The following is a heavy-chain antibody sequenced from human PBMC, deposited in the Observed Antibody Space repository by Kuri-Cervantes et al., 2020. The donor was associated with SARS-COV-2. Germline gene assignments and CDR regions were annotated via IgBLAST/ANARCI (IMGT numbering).Heavy chain of an antibody. V-gene: IGHV3-49*04. CDR1: GFTFGDYA. CDR3: ARGSCSSTSCYYTNWFDP. Sequence: GGSLRLSCTASGFTFGDYAMSWVRQAPGKGLEWVGFIRSKAYGGTTEYAASVKGRFTISRDDSKSIAYLQMNSLKTEDTAVYYCARGSCSSTSCYYTNWFDPWGQGTLVTVSS. CDR2: IRSKAYGGTT. D-gene: IGHD2-2*01. J-gene: IGHJ5*02.